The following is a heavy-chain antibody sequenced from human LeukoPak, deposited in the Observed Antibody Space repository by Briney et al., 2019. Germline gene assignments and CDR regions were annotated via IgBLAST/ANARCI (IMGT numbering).Heavy chain of an antibody. CDR1: GYSISNGYY. CDR3: ARRRYYGSGSYLGY. D-gene: IGHD3-10*01. Sequence: KISETLSLTCTVSGYSISNGYYWGWIRQPPGKGLEWIGSIYHSGGTYYNPSLKSRVTISVDTSKNQFSLKLSSVTAADTAVYYCARRRYYGSGSYLGYWGQGTLVTVSS. V-gene: IGHV4-38-2*02. J-gene: IGHJ4*02. CDR2: IYHSGGT.